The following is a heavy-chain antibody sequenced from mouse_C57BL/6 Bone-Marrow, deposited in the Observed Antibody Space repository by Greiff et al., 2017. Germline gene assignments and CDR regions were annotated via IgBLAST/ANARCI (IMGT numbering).Heavy chain of an antibody. D-gene: IGHD4-1*01. V-gene: IGHV7-3*01. CDR2: IRNKANGYTT. J-gene: IGHJ1*03. CDR3: ASFTGIDWYCDV. CDR1: GFTFTDYY. Sequence: EVQRVESGGGLVQPGGSLSLSCAASGFTFTDYYMRWVRQPPGKALEWLGFIRNKANGYTTEYSASVKGRFTISRDNSQSILYLKMNALRAEDSATYYCASFTGIDWYCDVWGTGTTVTVSS.